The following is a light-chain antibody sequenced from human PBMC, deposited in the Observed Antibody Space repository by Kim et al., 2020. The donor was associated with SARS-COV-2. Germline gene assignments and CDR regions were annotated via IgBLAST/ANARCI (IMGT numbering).Light chain of an antibody. CDR2: GVS. CDR3: SSYTSSGTLV. Sequence: GQSITISCTGSSSDVGGYNYVSWYRQYPGKALKLMIYGVSNRPSGVSSRFSGSKSGNTASLTISGLQAEDEADYHCSSYTSSGTLVFGGGTQLTVL. J-gene: IGLJ3*02. V-gene: IGLV2-14*03. CDR1: SSDVGGYNY.